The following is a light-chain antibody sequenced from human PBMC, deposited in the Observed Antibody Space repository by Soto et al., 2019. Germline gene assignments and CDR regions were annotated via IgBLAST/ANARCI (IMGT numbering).Light chain of an antibody. CDR3: QVWDRTSDQYV. V-gene: IGLV3-21*04. CDR1: NIGGKG. J-gene: IGLJ1*01. Sequence: SYELTQPPSVSVAPGKTASITCGGNNIGGKGVHWFQQKPGQAPVLVIYYDSDRPSGIPERFSGSNSGNTATLTISRVEAGDEADYYCQVWDRTSDQYVFGSGTKVTVL. CDR2: YDS.